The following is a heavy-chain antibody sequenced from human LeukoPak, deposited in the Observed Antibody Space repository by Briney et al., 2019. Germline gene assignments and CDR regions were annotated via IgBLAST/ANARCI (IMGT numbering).Heavy chain of an antibody. D-gene: IGHD4-17*01. CDR1: GFTFSIYS. CDR3: ARMYGDYLGY. V-gene: IGHV3-7*01. CDR2: INPDGSEK. Sequence: GGSLRLSCAASGFTFSIYSMSWVRQAPGKGLEWAANINPDGSEKYYLDSVKGRMTISRDNAKNALYLQMNSLRAEDTAVFYCARMYGDYLGYWGQGTLVTVVS. J-gene: IGHJ4*02.